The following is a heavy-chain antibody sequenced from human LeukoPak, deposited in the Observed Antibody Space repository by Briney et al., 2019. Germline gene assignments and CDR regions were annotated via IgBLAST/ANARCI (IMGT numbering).Heavy chain of an antibody. V-gene: IGHV4-30-2*01. CDR3: ARGRLVRGVIVLYYYYGMDV. CDR1: GGSISSGGYS. J-gene: IGHJ6*02. D-gene: IGHD3-10*01. Sequence: ASQTLSLTCAVSGGSISSGGYSWSWIRQPPGKGLEWIGYIYHSGSTYYNPSLKSRVTISVDRSKNQFSLKLSSVTAADTAVYYCARGRLVRGVIVLYYYYGMDVWGQGTTVTVSS. CDR2: IYHSGST.